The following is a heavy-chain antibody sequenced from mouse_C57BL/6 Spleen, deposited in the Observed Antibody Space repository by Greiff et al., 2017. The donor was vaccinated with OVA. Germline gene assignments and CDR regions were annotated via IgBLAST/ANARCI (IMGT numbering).Heavy chain of an antibody. J-gene: IGHJ4*01. Sequence: QVQLKQPGAELVKPGASVKLSCKASGYTFTSYWMHWVKQRPGQGLEWIGMIHPNSGSTNYNEKFKSKATLTVDKSSRTAYMQLSSLTSEDSAVYYCARFSTTVVATDYYAMDYWGQGTSVTVSS. D-gene: IGHD1-1*01. CDR3: ARFSTTVVATDYYAMDY. CDR2: IHPNSGST. V-gene: IGHV1-64*01. CDR1: GYTFTSYW.